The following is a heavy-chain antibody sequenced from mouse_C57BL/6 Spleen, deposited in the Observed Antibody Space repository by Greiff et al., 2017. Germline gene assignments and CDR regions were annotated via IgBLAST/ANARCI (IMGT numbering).Heavy chain of an antibody. CDR2: ISDGGSYT. CDR3: ARGGDPGWFAY. Sequence: EVQGVESGGGLVKPGGSLKLSCAASGFTFSSYAMSWVRQTPEKRLEWVATISDGGSYTYYPDNVKGRFTISRDNAKNNLYLQMSHLKSEDTAMYYCARGGDPGWFAYGGQGTLVTVSA. V-gene: IGHV5-4*01. J-gene: IGHJ3*01. CDR1: GFTFSSYA.